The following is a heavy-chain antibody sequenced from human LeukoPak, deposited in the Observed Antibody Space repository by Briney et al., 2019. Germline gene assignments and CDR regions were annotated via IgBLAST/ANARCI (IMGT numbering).Heavy chain of an antibody. Sequence: GGSLRLSCAASGFTFSSYSMNWVRQAPGKGLEWVSSISSSSSYIYYADSVKGRFTISRDNAKNSLYLQMNSLRAEDTAVYYCARDIVVVPAAIHHPDYWGQGTLVTVSS. CDR1: GFTFSSYS. D-gene: IGHD2-2*01. J-gene: IGHJ4*02. CDR3: ARDIVVVPAAIHHPDY. V-gene: IGHV3-21*04. CDR2: ISSSSSYI.